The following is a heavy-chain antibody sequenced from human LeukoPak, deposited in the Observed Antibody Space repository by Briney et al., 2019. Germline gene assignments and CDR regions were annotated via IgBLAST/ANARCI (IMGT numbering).Heavy chain of an antibody. Sequence: VSGPTLVNPTQTLTLTCSFSGFSLSTSGVGVGWIRQPPGKALEWLAFIFWDDGKRYSPSLKSRLTITKDTSKNQVVLTMTNLDPVDTATYYCAHRPHYSGSGSYSFQHWGQGTLVTVSS. J-gene: IGHJ1*01. CDR3: AHRPHYSGSGSYSFQH. D-gene: IGHD3-10*01. V-gene: IGHV2-5*02. CDR2: IFWDDGK. CDR1: GFSLSTSGVG.